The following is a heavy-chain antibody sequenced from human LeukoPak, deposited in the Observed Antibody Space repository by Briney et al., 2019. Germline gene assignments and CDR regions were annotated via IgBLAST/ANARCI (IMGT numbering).Heavy chain of an antibody. CDR3: ARGLRQTIGYPLFDY. Sequence: AGGSLRLSCAVSGFTFSDYYMSWIRQAPGKGLEWISYIDSSRKAIYYADSVKGRFTTSRDNAKNSLFLQMNSLRTEDTAVYYCARGLRQTIGYPLFDYWGQGALVTVSS. CDR1: GFTFSDYY. V-gene: IGHV3-11*04. J-gene: IGHJ4*02. D-gene: IGHD5-18*01. CDR2: IDSSRKAI.